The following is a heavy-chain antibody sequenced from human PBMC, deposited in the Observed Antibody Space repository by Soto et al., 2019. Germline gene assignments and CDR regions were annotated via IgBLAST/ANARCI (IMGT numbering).Heavy chain of an antibody. J-gene: IGHJ4*02. V-gene: IGHV4-34*01. CDR2: INHSGST. CDR1: GGSFRGYY. D-gene: IGHD6-13*01. CDR3: ARVTIARKIRPFDY. Sequence: ETLSLTCAVYGGSFRGYYWSWIRQPPGKGLEWIGEINHSGSTNYDPSLKSRVTISVDTSKNQFSLKLSSVTAADTAVYYCARVTIARKIRPFDYWGQGTLVTVSS.